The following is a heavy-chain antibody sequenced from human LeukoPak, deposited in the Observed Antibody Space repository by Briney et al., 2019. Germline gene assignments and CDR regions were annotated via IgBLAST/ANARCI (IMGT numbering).Heavy chain of an antibody. CDR1: GGSISSYY. Sequence: SSETLSLTCTVSGGSISSYYWSWIRQPPGKGLEWIGYIYYSGSTNYNPSLKSRVTISVDTSKNQFSLKLSSVTAADTAVYYCARQGHSHIVVVTVRDAFDIWGQGTMVTVSS. V-gene: IGHV4-59*08. D-gene: IGHD2-21*02. CDR3: ARQGHSHIVVVTVRDAFDI. J-gene: IGHJ3*02. CDR2: IYYSGST.